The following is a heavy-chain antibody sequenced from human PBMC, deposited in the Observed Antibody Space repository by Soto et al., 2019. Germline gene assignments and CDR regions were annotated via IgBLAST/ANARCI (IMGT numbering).Heavy chain of an antibody. J-gene: IGHJ4*02. V-gene: IGHV3-30-3*01. D-gene: IGHD3-10*01. CDR2: MSYDGTTK. CDR3: AREVLWSRYFDY. CDR1: GFIFSNYV. Sequence: QVQLVESGRGVVQPGRSLRLSCAASGFIFSNYVMYWVRQAPGKGLEWVAFMSYDGTTKSYADSVKGRFTISRDNSQNTLYLQMNSLRPEDTGVYYCAREVLWSRYFDYWGQGTLVTVSS.